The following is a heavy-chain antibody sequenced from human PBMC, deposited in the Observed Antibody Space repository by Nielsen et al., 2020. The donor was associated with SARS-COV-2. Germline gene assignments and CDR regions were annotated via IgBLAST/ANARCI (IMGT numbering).Heavy chain of an antibody. CDR2: ISWNSGRI. CDR3: AKDTNIMVRGTLDY. D-gene: IGHD3-10*01. CDR1: GFTFDDYA. V-gene: IGHV3-9*01. J-gene: IGHJ4*02. Sequence: SLKISCAASGFTFDDYAMHWVRQAPGKDLEWVSSISWNSGRIDYADSVQGRFTISRDNAKNSLYLQMNSLRAEDTALYYCAKDTNIMVRGTLDYWGQGTLVTVSS.